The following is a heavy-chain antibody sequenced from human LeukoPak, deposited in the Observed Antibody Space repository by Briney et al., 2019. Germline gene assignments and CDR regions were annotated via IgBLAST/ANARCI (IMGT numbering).Heavy chain of an antibody. CDR1: GFTFSNYA. CDR2: ISGGGGPT. V-gene: IGHV3-23*01. J-gene: IGHJ4*02. CDR3: AKNSGYSWQYFFDY. D-gene: IGHD6-25*01. Sequence: GGSLRLSCAASGFTFSNYAMSWVRQAPGKGLEWVSAISGGGGPTYYADSVKGWFTISRDNSKNTLYLQMNSLRAEDAAVYFCAKNSGYSWQYFFDYWGQGTLVTVSS.